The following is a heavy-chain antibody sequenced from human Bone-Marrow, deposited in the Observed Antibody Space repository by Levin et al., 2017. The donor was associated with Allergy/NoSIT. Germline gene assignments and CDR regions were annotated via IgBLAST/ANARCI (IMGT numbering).Heavy chain of an antibody. J-gene: IGHJ4*02. D-gene: IGHD4-17*01. CDR3: ARHGGGRHYAFDY. CDR2: IYPADSDT. Sequence: NRGESLKISCRTSGYRFGAYWVGWVRQVPGKGLEWMGLIYPADSDTKYNSSFEGHVSISVDRSITTAYLQWASLRPSDSGIYFCARHGGGRHYAFDYWGQGTSVTVSS. V-gene: IGHV5-51*01. CDR1: GYRFGAYW.